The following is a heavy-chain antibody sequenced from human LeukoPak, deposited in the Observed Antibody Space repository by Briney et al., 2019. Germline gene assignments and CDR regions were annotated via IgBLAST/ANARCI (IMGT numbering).Heavy chain of an antibody. J-gene: IGHJ6*02. V-gene: IGHV7-4-1*02. CDR2: ISTNTGNP. Sequence: GASVKVSCKASGYTFTSYAMNWVRQAPGQGLEWMGWISTNTGNPTYAQGFTGRFVFSLDTSVSTAYLQISSLKAEDTAVYYCASQGIAVADIYGMDVWGQGTTVTVSS. CDR3: ASQGIAVADIYGMDV. D-gene: IGHD6-19*01. CDR1: GYTFTSYA.